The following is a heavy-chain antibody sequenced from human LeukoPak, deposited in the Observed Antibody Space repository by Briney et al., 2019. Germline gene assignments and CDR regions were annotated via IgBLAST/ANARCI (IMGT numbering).Heavy chain of an antibody. CDR1: GGSISSYY. Sequence: KPSETLSLTCTVSGGSISSYYWSWIRQPPGKGLEWIGYIYYSGSTNYNPSLKSRVTISVDTSKNQFSLKLSSVTAADTAVYYCARLSNTDVFDYWGQGTLVTVSS. V-gene: IGHV4-59*01. CDR2: IYYSGST. CDR3: ARLSNTDVFDY. J-gene: IGHJ4*02.